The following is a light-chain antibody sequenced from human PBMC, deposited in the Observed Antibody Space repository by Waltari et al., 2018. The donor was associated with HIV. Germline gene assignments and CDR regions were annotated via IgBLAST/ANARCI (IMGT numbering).Light chain of an antibody. V-gene: IGKV3-20*01. J-gene: IGKJ4*01. CDR1: QSVSSTY. CDR3: QQFGGSSFT. CDR2: GAS. Sequence: EIVLTQSPGTLPLSPGERATLSCRASQSVSSTYLAWYQQKPGQAPNLLIYGASSRATGIPDRFSGSGSGTDFTLTITRLEPEDFAVYFCQQFGGSSFTFGGGTKVEI.